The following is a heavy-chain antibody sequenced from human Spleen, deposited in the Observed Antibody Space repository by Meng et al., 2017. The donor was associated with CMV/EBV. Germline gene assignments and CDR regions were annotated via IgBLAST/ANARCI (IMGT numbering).Heavy chain of an antibody. V-gene: IGHV4-39*07. Sequence: GSLRLSCTVSGGSISSSSYYWGWIRQPPGKGLEWIGSIYYSGSTYYNPSLKSRVTIPVDTSKNQFSLKLCSVTAADTAVYYGACQGWLQGLDAFDIWGQGTMVTVSS. CDR2: IYYSGST. D-gene: IGHD5-24*01. J-gene: IGHJ3*02. CDR1: GGSISSSSYY. CDR3: ACQGWLQGLDAFDI.